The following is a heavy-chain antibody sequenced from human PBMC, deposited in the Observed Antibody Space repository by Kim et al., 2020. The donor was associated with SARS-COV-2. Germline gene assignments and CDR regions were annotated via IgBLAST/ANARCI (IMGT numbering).Heavy chain of an antibody. CDR1: GFTFSSYA. D-gene: IGHD3-22*01. V-gene: IGHV3-23*01. Sequence: GGSLRLSCAASGFTFSSYAMSWVRQAPWKGLEWVSAISGSGGSTYYADSVKGRFTISRDNSKNTLYLQMNSLRAEDTAVYYCAKDSSGYYHGICDYWGQGTLVTVSS. CDR3: AKDSSGYYHGICDY. CDR2: ISGSGGST. J-gene: IGHJ4*02.